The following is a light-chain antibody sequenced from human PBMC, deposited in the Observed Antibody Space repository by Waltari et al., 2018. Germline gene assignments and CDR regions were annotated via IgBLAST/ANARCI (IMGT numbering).Light chain of an antibody. J-gene: IGKJ3*01. CDR3: QQYNNWPPRFT. Sequence: SVSPGERATLSCRASQSVSSNLAWYQQKPGQAPRLLIYGASTRATGIPARFSGSGSGTEFTLTISSMQSEDFAVYYCQQYNNWPPRFTFGPGTKVDIK. V-gene: IGKV3-15*01. CDR2: GAS. CDR1: QSVSSN.